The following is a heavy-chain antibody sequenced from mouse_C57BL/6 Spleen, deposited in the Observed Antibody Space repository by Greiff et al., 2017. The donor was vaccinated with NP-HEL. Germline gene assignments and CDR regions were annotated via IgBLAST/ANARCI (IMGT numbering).Heavy chain of an antibody. D-gene: IGHD1-1*01. V-gene: IGHV1-66*01. CDR3: ARSGHYYGSSYAMDY. CDR2: IYPGSGNT. CDR1: GYSFTSYY. Sequence: VQLQQSGPELVKPGASVKISCKASGYSFTSYYIHWVKQRPGQGLEWIGWIYPGSGNTKYNEKFKGKATLTADTSSSTAYMQLSSLTSEDSAVYYCARSGHYYGSSYAMDYWGQGTSVTVSS. J-gene: IGHJ4*01.